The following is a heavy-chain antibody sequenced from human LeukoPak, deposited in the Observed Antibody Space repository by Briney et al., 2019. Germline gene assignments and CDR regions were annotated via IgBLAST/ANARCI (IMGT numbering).Heavy chain of an antibody. CDR3: ARHGRSGYDSAFDY. D-gene: IGHD5-12*01. Sequence: SETLSLTCSVSGGSIRSNSYYWGWVRQPPGKGLEWIGSIYYSGSTYYNPSLKSRVTISVDTSKNQFSLKLSSVTAADTAVYYCARHGRSGYDSAFDYWGQGTLVTVSS. J-gene: IGHJ4*02. CDR2: IYYSGST. CDR1: GGSIRSNSYY. V-gene: IGHV4-39*01.